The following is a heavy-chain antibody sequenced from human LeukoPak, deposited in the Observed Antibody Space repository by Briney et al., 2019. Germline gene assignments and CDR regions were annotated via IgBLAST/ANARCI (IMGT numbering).Heavy chain of an antibody. CDR2: IYYSGST. CDR3: AREPAYYYDSSGYYTDDAFDI. V-gene: IGHV4-39*02. CDR1: GGSISSSSYY. Sequence: PSETLSLTCTVSGGSISSSSYYWGWIRQPPGKGLEWIGSIYYSGSTYYNPSLKSRVTISVDTSKNQFSLKLSSVTAADTAVYYCAREPAYYYDSSGYYTDDAFDIWGQGTMVTVSS. J-gene: IGHJ3*02. D-gene: IGHD3-22*01.